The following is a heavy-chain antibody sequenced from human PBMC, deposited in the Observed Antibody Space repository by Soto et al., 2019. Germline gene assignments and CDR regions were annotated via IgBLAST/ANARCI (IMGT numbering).Heavy chain of an antibody. J-gene: IGHJ4*02. CDR1: GYSISSGYY. CDR2: IYHSGST. D-gene: IGHD3-22*01. V-gene: IGHV4-38-2*02. CDR3: ERDGSTTYYYDSSYFDY. Sequence: PSETLSLTCAVSGYSISSGYYWGWIRQPPGKGLEWIGSIYHSGSTYYNPSLKSRVTISVDTSKNQFSLKLSSVTAADTAVYYCERDGSTTYYYDSSYFDYWGQGTLVTVSS.